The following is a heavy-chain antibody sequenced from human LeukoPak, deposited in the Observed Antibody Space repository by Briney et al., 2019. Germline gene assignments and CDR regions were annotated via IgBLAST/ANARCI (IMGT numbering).Heavy chain of an antibody. Sequence: SETLSLTCAVYGGSFSGYYWSWIRQPPGKGLEWIGYIYYSGSTNYNPSLKSRVTISVDTSKNQFSLKLSSVTAADTAVYYCARDRRGDRYSGSYRTIDYWGQGTLVTVSS. D-gene: IGHD1-26*01. V-gene: IGHV4-59*01. J-gene: IGHJ4*02. CDR1: GGSFSGYY. CDR2: IYYSGST. CDR3: ARDRRGDRYSGSYRTIDY.